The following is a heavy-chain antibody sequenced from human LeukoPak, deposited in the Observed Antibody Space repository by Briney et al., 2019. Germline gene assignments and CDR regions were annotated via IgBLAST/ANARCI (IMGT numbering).Heavy chain of an antibody. V-gene: IGHV3-48*01. J-gene: IGHJ3*02. CDR2: FSTSRRTI. Sequence: GGSLRLSCAASAFTFSSYGMHWVRQAPGKGLEWVSYFSTSRRTIYYAESVKGRFTISRDNAKNSLYLQMNSLRAEDTAVYYCARGYNIVVVTAATGDVFDIWGQGTMVTVSS. CDR3: ARGYNIVVVTAATGDVFDI. D-gene: IGHD2-2*01. CDR1: AFTFSSYG.